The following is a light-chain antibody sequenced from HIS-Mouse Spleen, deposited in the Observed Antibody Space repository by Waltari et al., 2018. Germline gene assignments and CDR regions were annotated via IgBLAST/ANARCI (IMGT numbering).Light chain of an antibody. CDR3: YSTDSSGNHRV. Sequence: GTPGQRVTISCSGSSSNIGSNYVYWYQQLPGTAPKLLIYRNNQRPSGVPDRFSGSKSGTSASLAISGLRSEDEADYYCYSTDSSGNHRVFGGGTKLTVL. CDR1: SSNIGSNY. V-gene: IGLV1-47*01. J-gene: IGLJ2*01. CDR2: RNN.